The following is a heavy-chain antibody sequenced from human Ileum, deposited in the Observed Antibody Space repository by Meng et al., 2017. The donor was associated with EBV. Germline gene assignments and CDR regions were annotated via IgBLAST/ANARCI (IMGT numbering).Heavy chain of an antibody. CDR2: IKSATVGGTT. V-gene: IGHV3-15*01. CDR3: VSSWSDP. J-gene: IGHJ5*02. Sequence: EAHLVESGGGLVKLGGSLRLSCAASGFAFSNAWMSWVRQAPGKGLEWVARIKSATVGGTTDYAAAVKSRFTISRDDSKNMVFLQMNSLKTEDTAVYYCVSSWSDPWGQGTLVTVSS. CDR1: GFAFSNAW.